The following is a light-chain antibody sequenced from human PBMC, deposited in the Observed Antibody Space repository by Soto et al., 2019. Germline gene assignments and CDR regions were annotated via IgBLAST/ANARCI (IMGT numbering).Light chain of an antibody. CDR2: GAS. CDR3: QQYNNWPSP. Sequence: EIVMTQSPATLSVSPGERATLSCRASQSVSSNLAWYQQKPGQAPRLLIYGASTRATGIPARFSGSGSGTEFTLTISSLQSEDFAVYYCQQYNNWPSPFGQGTMLEIK. V-gene: IGKV3-15*01. CDR1: QSVSSN. J-gene: IGKJ2*01.